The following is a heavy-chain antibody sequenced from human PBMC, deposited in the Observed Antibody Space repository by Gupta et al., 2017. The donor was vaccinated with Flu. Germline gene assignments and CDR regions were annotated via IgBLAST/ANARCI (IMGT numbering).Heavy chain of an antibody. V-gene: IGHV1-69*01. Sequence: WVRQAPGQGLEGMGGIIPIFGTTNYAQKFQGRVTITADESTSTAYMELSSLRSEDTAVYYCARVGSGYALDYWGQGTLVTVSS. J-gene: IGHJ4*02. D-gene: IGHD2-2*01. CDR2: IIPIFGTT. CDR3: ARVGSGYALDY.